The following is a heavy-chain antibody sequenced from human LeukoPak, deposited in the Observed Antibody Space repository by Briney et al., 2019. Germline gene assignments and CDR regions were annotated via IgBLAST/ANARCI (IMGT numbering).Heavy chain of an antibody. CDR3: SKYLKGGDFSQFFQD. CDR1: GYTFTGYY. CDR2: INPNSGGT. V-gene: IGHV1-2*02. Sequence: GASVKVSCKASGYTFTGYYVHWVRQAPGQGLEWMGWINPNSGGTNYAQKFQGRVTMTRDTSISTAYMELSRLRSDDTAVYYCSKYLKGGDFSQFFQDWGQGTLVTVSS. J-gene: IGHJ1*01. D-gene: IGHD2-21*02.